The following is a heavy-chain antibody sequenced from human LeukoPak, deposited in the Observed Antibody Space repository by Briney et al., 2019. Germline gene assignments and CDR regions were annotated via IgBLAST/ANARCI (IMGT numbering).Heavy chain of an antibody. J-gene: IGHJ5*02. CDR1: GYTFTGYY. V-gene: IGHV1-69*05. CDR2: IIPIFGTA. D-gene: IGHD1-20*01. Sequence: GASVKVSCKASGYTFTGYYMHWVRQAPGQGLEWMGGIIPIFGTANYAQKFQGRVTITTDESTSTAYMELSSLRSEDTAVYYCARYNYGGDWFDPWGQGTLVTVSS. CDR3: ARYNYGGDWFDP.